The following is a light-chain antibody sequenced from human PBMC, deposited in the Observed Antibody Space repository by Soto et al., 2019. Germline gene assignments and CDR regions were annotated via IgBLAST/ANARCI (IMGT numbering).Light chain of an antibody. CDR1: SSDVGGYNY. Sequence: QSVLTQPASVSGSSGQSITISCTGTSSDVGGYNYVSWYQQLPGKAPKLMIYDVSDRPSGVSNRFSGSKSGNTASLTISGLQAEDEADYYCSSYTSSSLYVFGTGTKGTVL. CDR3: SSYTSSSLYV. V-gene: IGLV2-14*01. CDR2: DVS. J-gene: IGLJ1*01.